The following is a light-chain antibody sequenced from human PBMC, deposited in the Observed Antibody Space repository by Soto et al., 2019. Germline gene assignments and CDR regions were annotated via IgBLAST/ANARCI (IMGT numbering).Light chain of an antibody. CDR2: DDS. V-gene: IGLV3-21*02. CDR1: SIGTKS. Sequence: SYELTQPPSVSVAPGQTASIAYGGDSIGTKSVNWYQQRPGRAPVVVVYDDSDRPTGIPERFSGSNSGNTATLTISRVEAGDEADYYCQVWNGRSFQGVFGPGTKSPS. CDR3: QVWNGRSFQGV. J-gene: IGLJ1*01.